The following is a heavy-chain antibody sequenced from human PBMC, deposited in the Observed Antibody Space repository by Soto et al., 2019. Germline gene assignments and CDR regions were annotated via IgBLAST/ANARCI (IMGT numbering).Heavy chain of an antibody. CDR1: GGSISSGGYY. CDR3: ARDKREEVRGVINYYYYYMDV. D-gene: IGHD3-10*01. Sequence: SETLSLTCTVSGGSISSGGYYWSWIRQHPGKGLEWFGYIYYSGSTYYNPSLKSRVTISVDTSKNQFSLKLSSVTAADTAVYYCARDKREEVRGVINYYYYYMDVWGKGTTVTVSS. CDR2: IYYSGST. V-gene: IGHV4-31*03. J-gene: IGHJ6*03.